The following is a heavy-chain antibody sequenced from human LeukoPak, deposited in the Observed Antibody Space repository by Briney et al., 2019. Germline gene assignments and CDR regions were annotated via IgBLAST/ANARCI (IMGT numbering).Heavy chain of an antibody. CDR3: ARAGQGATYAFDAFDI. V-gene: IGHV3-48*03. J-gene: IGHJ3*02. CDR2: ISSSGSNI. D-gene: IGHD1-26*01. CDR1: GFTFSSYE. Sequence: GGSLRLPCAASGFTFSSYEMNWVRQAPGKGLEWVSYISSSGSNINYADSVKGRFTISRDNAKNSLYLQMNSLRAEDTAVYYCARAGQGATYAFDAFDIWGQGTMVTVSS.